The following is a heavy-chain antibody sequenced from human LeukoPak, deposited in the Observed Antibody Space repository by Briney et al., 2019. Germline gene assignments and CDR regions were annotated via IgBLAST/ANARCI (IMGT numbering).Heavy chain of an antibody. CDR2: IYHSGST. V-gene: IGHV4-38-2*02. D-gene: IGHD2-2*01. CDR1: GYSISSGYY. J-gene: IGHJ5*02. CDR3: ARDTDIVVVPAVKYNWFDP. Sequence: SETLSLTCTVSGYSISSGYYWGWIRQPPGKGLEWIGSIYHSGSTYYNPSLKSRVTISVDTSKNQFSLKLSSVTAADTAMYYCARDTDIVVVPAVKYNWFDPWGQGTLVTVSS.